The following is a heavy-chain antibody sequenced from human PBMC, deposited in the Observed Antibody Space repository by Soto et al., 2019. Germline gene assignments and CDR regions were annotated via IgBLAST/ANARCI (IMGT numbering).Heavy chain of an antibody. J-gene: IGHJ6*03. CDR2: IYYSGST. CDR1: GGSISSYY. V-gene: IGHV4-59*01. Sequence: QVQLQESGPGLVKPSETLSLTCTDSGGSISSYYWSWIRQPPGKGLEWIGYIYYSGSTNYNPSLKSRVTISVETSKNQFSLKLSSVTAADTAVYYCARSYRRYCSGGSCYSYYYYYMDVWGKGTTVTVSS. D-gene: IGHD2-15*01. CDR3: ARSYRRYCSGGSCYSYYYYYMDV.